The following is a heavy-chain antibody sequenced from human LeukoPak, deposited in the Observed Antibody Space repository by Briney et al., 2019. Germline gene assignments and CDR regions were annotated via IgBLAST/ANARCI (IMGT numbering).Heavy chain of an antibody. D-gene: IGHD3-16*02. CDR1: RFTFSHYW. Sequence: GGSLRLSCAASRFTFSHYWMSWVRQAPGKGLEWVARINPDGGEKSYVDSVMGRFAISRDNTKDSLYLQLHSVRAEDTAVYYCARLSYYSDLWGRGTLVTVSS. CDR3: ARLSYYSDL. CDR2: INPDGGEK. V-gene: IGHV3-7*01. J-gene: IGHJ2*01.